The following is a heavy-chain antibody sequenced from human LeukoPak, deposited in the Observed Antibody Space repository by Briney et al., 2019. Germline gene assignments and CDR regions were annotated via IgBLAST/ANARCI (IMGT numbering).Heavy chain of an antibody. D-gene: IGHD6-13*01. CDR1: GFTFTSYA. CDR2: ISYDGSNK. CDR3: ARGSYSSSWYPFDY. Sequence: PGGSLRLCCAASGFTFTSYAMHWVRQAPGKGLERVAVISYDGSNKYYADSVKGRFTISRDNSKNTLYLQMNSLRAEDTAVYYCARGSYSSSWYPFDYWGQGTLVTVSS. V-gene: IGHV3-30-3*01. J-gene: IGHJ4*02.